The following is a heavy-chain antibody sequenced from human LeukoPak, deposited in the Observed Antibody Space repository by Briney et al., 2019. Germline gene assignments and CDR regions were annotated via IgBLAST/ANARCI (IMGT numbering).Heavy chain of an antibody. Sequence: PGGSLRLSCAASGFTFSSYAMSWLRQAPGKGLECVSAISGSGGSTYYADSVKGRFTISRDNSKNTLYLQMNNLRAEDTAVYYCAKDLGVLRYFDTPNFDYWGQGTLVTVSS. CDR2: ISGSGGST. CDR1: GFTFSSYA. J-gene: IGHJ4*02. D-gene: IGHD3-9*01. V-gene: IGHV3-23*01. CDR3: AKDLGVLRYFDTPNFDY.